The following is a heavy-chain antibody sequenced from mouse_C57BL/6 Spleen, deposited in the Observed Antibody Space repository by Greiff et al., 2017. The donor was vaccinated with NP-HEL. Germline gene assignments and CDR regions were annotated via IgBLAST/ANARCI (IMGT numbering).Heavy chain of an antibody. Sequence: VQLQQSGPELVKPGASVKISCKASGYAFSSSWMNWVKQRPGKGLEWIGRIYPGDGDTNYNGKFKGKATLTADKSSSTAYMQLSSLTSEDSAVYFCAREELDYDGFAYWGQGSLVTVSA. V-gene: IGHV1-82*01. CDR1: GYAFSSSW. CDR2: IYPGDGDT. D-gene: IGHD2-4*01. J-gene: IGHJ3*01. CDR3: AREELDYDGFAY.